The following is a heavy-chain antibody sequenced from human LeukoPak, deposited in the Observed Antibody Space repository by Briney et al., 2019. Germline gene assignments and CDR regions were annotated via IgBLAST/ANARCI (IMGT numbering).Heavy chain of an antibody. D-gene: IGHD3-16*02. Sequence: PSETLSLTCTVSGGSISSYYWSWIRQPPGKGLEWIGYIYYSGSTNYNPSLKSRVTISVDTSKNQFSLKLSSVTAADTAVYYRARESYDYVWGSYRYYFDYWGQGTLVTVSS. CDR3: ARESYDYVWGSYRYYFDY. J-gene: IGHJ4*02. CDR1: GGSISSYY. V-gene: IGHV4-59*01. CDR2: IYYSGST.